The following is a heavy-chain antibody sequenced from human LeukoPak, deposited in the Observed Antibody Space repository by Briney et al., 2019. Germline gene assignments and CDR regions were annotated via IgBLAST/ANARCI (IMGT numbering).Heavy chain of an antibody. V-gene: IGHV4-59*01. CDR2: IYYSGST. J-gene: IGHJ6*04. Sequence: SETLSLTCTVSGGSISSNYWSWIRQPPGKGLECIGYIYYSGSTNYNPSLKSRVTISVDTSKNQFSLKLSSVTAADTAVYYCAREWSIRGVNSYGMDVWGKGTTVTVSS. CDR1: GGSISSNY. D-gene: IGHD3-10*01. CDR3: AREWSIRGVNSYGMDV.